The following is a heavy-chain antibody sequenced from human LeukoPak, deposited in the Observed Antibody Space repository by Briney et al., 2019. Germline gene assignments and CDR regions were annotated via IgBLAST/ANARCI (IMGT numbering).Heavy chain of an antibody. CDR3: ARGPPDCSSTSCYAFDAFDI. V-gene: IGHV4-39*07. Sequence: PSETLSLTCTVSGGSITIYYWGWIRQPPGKGLEWIGSMYSSGSTYYNPSLKSRVTISVDTSKNQFSLKLSSVTAADTAVYYCARGPPDCSSTSCYAFDAFDIWGQGTMVTVSS. CDR2: MYSSGST. J-gene: IGHJ3*02. D-gene: IGHD2-2*01. CDR1: GGSITIYY.